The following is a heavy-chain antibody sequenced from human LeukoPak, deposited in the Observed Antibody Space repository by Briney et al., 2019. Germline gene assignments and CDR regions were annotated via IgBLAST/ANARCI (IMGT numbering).Heavy chain of an antibody. CDR1: GGSISSYY. Sequence: SETLSLTCTVSGGSISSYYWSWIRQPPGKGLEWIGYIYTSGSTNYNPSLKSRVTISVDTSKNQFSLKLSSVTAADTAVYYCARHTPGDGYFDYWGQGTLVTVSS. CDR3: ARHTPGDGYFDY. D-gene: IGHD5-24*01. V-gene: IGHV4-4*09. J-gene: IGHJ4*02. CDR2: IYTSGST.